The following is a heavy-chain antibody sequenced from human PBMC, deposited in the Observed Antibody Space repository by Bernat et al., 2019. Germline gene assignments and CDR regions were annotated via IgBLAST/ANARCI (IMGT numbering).Heavy chain of an antibody. D-gene: IGHD4-17*01. CDR2: ISGSGGST. V-gene: IGHV3-23*01. CDR3: AKDGPTTVTTSDYFDY. Sequence: EVQLLESGGGLVQPGGSLRLSCAASGFTFSSYAMSWVRQAPGKGLEWVSAISGSGGSTYYADSVKGRFTMSRDNSKNTLYLQMNSLRAEDTAVYYCAKDGPTTVTTSDYFDYWGQGTLVTVSS. J-gene: IGHJ4*02. CDR1: GFTFSSYA.